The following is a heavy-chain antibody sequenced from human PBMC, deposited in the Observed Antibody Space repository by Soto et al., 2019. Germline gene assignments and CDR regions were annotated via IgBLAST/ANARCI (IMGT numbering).Heavy chain of an antibody. CDR3: ARDRDWAFDY. J-gene: IGHJ4*02. V-gene: IGHV3-48*02. CDR1: GFTFSSNH. CDR2: ISSTYEI. D-gene: IGHD2-21*02. Sequence: GGSLRLSCVVSGFTFSSNHVNWVRQAPGKGLEWISYISSTYEIWYADSVKGRFTISRDNGRNSLFLQMSSLRDEDTAVYYCARDRDWAFDYWGRGTLVTVSS.